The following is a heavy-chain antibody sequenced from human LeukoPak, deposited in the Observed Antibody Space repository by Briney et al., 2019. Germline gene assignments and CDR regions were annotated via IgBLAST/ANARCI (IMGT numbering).Heavy chain of an antibody. CDR2: IYHSGST. Sequence: SETLSLTCTVSGGSISSGGYYWSWIRQPPGKGLERIGYIYHSGSTYYNPSLKSRVTISVDRSKNQFSLKLSSVTAADTAVYYCASKPIEGYYMDVWGKGTTVTVSS. D-gene: IGHD2-15*01. CDR3: ASKPIEGYYMDV. J-gene: IGHJ6*03. V-gene: IGHV4-30-2*01. CDR1: GGSISSGGYY.